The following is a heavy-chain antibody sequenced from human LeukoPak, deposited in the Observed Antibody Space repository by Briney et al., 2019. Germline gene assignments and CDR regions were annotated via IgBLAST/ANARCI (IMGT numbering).Heavy chain of an antibody. CDR1: GYTFTSYY. Sequence: ASVKVSCKASGYTFTSYYMHWVRQAPGQGLEWMGIINPSGGSTSYAQKFQGRVTMTEDTSTDTAYMELSSLRSEDTAVYYCATDHDLPVRGWYYWGQGTLVTVSS. CDR3: ATDHDLPVRGWYY. J-gene: IGHJ4*02. CDR2: INPSGGST. V-gene: IGHV1-46*01. D-gene: IGHD2-15*01.